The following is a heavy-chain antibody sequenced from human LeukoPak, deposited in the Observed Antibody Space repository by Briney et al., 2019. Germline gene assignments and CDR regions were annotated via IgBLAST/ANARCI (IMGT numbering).Heavy chain of an antibody. J-gene: IGHJ4*02. CDR3: AKEGAGDIVVVPAAYFDY. CDR2: ISGSGGST. CDR1: GFTFSSYA. Sequence: PGGSLKLSCAASGFTFSSYAMSWVRQAPGKGLEWVSAISGSGGSTYYADSVKGRFTISRDNSKNTLYLQMNSLRAEDTAVYYCAKEGAGDIVVVPAAYFDYWGQGTLVTVSS. V-gene: IGHV3-23*01. D-gene: IGHD2-2*01.